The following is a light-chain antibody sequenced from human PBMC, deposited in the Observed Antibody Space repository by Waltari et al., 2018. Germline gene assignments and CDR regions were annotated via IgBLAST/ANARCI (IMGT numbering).Light chain of an antibody. V-gene: IGLV2-23*01. CDR3: CSFAAGSILV. Sequence: QSALTQPASVSGSPGQSITISSPGTSSDVGTYNLFSWYQHHPDKAPKLIIYEGNKRPAGVSNRFSGSKSGNTASLTISGLQAEDEADYYCCSFAAGSILVFGGGTKLTVL. J-gene: IGLJ3*02. CDR1: SSDVGTYNL. CDR2: EGN.